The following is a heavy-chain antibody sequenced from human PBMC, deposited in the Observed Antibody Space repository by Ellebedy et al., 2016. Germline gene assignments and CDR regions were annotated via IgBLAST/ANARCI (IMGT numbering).Heavy chain of an antibody. CDR3: REGHYSDV. V-gene: IGHV3-23*01. Sequence: GGSLRLXXVASGFTFSNFFMSWVRQAPGGGLEWISTISGDGDSTFSADSVKGRFTISRDNSRNILYLHMNSLRVDDTAKYYCREGHYSDVWGQGTLVTVSS. J-gene: IGHJ1*01. CDR1: GFTFSNFF. CDR2: ISGDGDST. D-gene: IGHD2-15*01.